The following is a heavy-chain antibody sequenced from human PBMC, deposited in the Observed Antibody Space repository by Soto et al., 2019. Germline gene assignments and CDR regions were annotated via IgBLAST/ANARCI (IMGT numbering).Heavy chain of an antibody. Sequence: GASVKVSCKASGYTFTSYGISWVRQAPGQGLEWMGWISAYNGNTNYAQKLQGRVTMTTDTSTSTAYMELRSLRSDDTAVYYCARDPDRWIQSRHNWFDPWGQGTLVTVSS. CDR1: GYTFTSYG. V-gene: IGHV1-18*01. CDR3: ARDPDRWIQSRHNWFDP. CDR2: ISAYNGNT. J-gene: IGHJ5*02. D-gene: IGHD5-18*01.